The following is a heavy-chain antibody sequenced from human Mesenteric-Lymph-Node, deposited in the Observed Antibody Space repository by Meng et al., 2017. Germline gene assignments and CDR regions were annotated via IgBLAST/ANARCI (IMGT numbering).Heavy chain of an antibody. CDR3: GGRARDTRYYGDFD. CDR2: IYPGDSDT. CDR1: GYNFGIYW. Sequence: GESLKISCEGSGYNFGIYWIGWVRQMPGKGLEWIGIIYPGDSDTKYSPSFQGQVTISADKSTSTTYLQWNSLKPSDTAMYFCGGRARDTRYYGDFDWGQGTRVTVSS. V-gene: IGHV5-51*01. J-gene: IGHJ4*02. D-gene: IGHD2-21*01.